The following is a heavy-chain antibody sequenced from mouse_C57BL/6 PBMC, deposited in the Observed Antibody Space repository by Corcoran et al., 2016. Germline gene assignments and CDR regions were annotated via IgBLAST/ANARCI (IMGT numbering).Heavy chain of an antibody. CDR3: ARRGYYGSSYGYYFDY. Sequence: QVQLQQSGAELVKPGASVKISCKASGYAFSSYWMNWVKQRPGKGLEWIGQIYPGDGDTNYNGKFKGKATLTADKSSSTAYMQLSSLTSEDSAVYFCARRGYYGSSYGYYFDYWGQGTTLTVSS. J-gene: IGHJ2*01. CDR2: IYPGDGDT. CDR1: GYAFSSYW. D-gene: IGHD1-1*01. V-gene: IGHV1-80*01.